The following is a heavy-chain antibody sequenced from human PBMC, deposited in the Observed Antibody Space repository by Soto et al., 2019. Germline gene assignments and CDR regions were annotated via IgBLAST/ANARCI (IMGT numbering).Heavy chain of an antibody. V-gene: IGHV4-30-2*01. CDR2: IYHSGST. J-gene: IGHJ4*02. Sequence: PSETLSLTCTVSGVSISSGGYSWSWIRQPPGKGLEWIGYIYHSGSTYYNPSLKSRVTISVDRSKNQFSLNLSSVTAADTAVYYCARGMTTVTTYDYWGQGTLVTVSS. D-gene: IGHD4-4*01. CDR3: ARGMTTVTTYDY. CDR1: GVSISSGGYS.